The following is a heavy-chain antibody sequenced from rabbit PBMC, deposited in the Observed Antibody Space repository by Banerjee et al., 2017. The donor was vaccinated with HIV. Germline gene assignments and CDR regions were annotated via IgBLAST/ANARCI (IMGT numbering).Heavy chain of an antibody. Sequence: EESGGGLVQPEGSLALTCKASGFTISSSYWICWVRQAPGKGLEWIACIYAGSGGSTHYANWAKGRFTISKTSSTTVTLQMTSLTAADTATYFCARDPAGYTADGYVTWGMDLWGQGTLVTVS. D-gene: IGHD6-1*01. CDR3: ARDPAGYTADGYVTWGMDL. V-gene: IGHV1S45*01. CDR1: GFTISSSYW. J-gene: IGHJ6*01. CDR2: IYAGSGGST.